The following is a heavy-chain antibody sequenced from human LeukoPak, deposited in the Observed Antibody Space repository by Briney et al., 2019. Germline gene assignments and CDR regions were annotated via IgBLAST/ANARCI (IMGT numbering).Heavy chain of an antibody. CDR3: ARGQQLVV. J-gene: IGHJ4*02. Sequence: SQTLSLTCTVSGGSISSGSYYWSWIRQPPGKGLEWIGEINHSGSTNYNPSLKSRVTISVDTSKNQFSLKLSSVTAADTAVYYCARGQQLVVWGQGTLVTVPS. D-gene: IGHD6-13*01. CDR1: GGSISSGSYY. CDR2: INHSGST. V-gene: IGHV4-39*07.